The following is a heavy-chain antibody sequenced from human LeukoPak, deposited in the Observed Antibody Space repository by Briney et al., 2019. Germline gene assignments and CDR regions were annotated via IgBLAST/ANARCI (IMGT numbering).Heavy chain of an antibody. V-gene: IGHV1-46*01. D-gene: IGHD6-19*01. J-gene: IGHJ4*02. CDR3: ATPLYSSGCPDY. CDR1: GYTFTSYY. CDR2: INPNGGST. Sequence: ASVKVSCKASGYTFTSYYMHWVRQAPGQGLEWMGIINPNGGSTSYAQKFQGRVTMTRDTSTSTVYMDLSSLRSEDTAVYYCATPLYSSGCPDYWGQGTLVTVSP.